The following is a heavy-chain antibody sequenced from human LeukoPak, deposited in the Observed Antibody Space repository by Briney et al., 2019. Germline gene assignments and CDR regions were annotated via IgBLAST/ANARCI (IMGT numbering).Heavy chain of an antibody. V-gene: IGHV3-49*04. J-gene: IGHJ3*02. CDR1: GLTFGDYA. CDR3: SRVRYCSGRSCYFGAFDI. D-gene: IGHD2-15*01. Sequence: GRSLRLSCTASGLTFGDYAMSWVRQAPGKGLEWVSFIRSKAYGGTTEYAASVKGRFIISRDDSKSIAYLQMNSLKTEVTAVYYCSRVRYCSGRSCYFGAFDIWGQGTMVTVSS. CDR2: IRSKAYGGTT.